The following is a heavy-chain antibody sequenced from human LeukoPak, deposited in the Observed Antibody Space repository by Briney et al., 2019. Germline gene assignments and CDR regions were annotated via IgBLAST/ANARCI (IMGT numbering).Heavy chain of an antibody. CDR2: INRNGGSA. CDR3: ARDRGGSYMYLQH. Sequence: GGSLRLSCAASGFTFDDYGMSWVRQGPGKGLEWVSGINRNGGSAGYADSVKGRFTISRDNVKNSLFLQMNSLRAEDTALYYCARDRGGSYMYLQHWGQGTLVTVPS. J-gene: IGHJ1*01. CDR1: GFTFDDYG. V-gene: IGHV3-20*04. D-gene: IGHD2-15*01.